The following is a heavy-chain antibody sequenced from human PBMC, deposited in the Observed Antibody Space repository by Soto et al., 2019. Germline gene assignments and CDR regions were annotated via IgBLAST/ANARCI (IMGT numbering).Heavy chain of an antibody. CDR3: AREGTIGDADGLDV. Sequence: GGSLRLSCAASGFTFSSYWMSWVRQAPGKSLEWVANIKQDGSEKSYVDSVKGRFTISRDNANNSLYLQMSSLRAEDTALYYCAREGTIGDADGLDVWGQGTTVTVSS. CDR2: IKQDGSEK. CDR1: GFTFSSYW. V-gene: IGHV3-7*03. D-gene: IGHD1-1*01. J-gene: IGHJ6*02.